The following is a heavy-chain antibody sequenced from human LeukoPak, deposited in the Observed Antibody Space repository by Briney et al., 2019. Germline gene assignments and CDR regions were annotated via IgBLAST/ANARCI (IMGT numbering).Heavy chain of an antibody. V-gene: IGHV4-39*01. Sequence: SETLSFTCTVSGGSISSSSYYWRWIRQPPGKGLEWIGSIYYSGSTYYTPYLKSRVTISVDTSKTQFSLKLSSVTAADTAVYYCARRRVGYAFDIWGQGTMVTVSS. CDR1: GGSISSSSYY. CDR2: IYYSGST. D-gene: IGHD3-10*01. J-gene: IGHJ3*02. CDR3: ARRRVGYAFDI.